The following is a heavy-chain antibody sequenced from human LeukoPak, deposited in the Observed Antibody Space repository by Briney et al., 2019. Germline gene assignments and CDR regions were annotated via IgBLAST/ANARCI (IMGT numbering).Heavy chain of an antibody. V-gene: IGHV5-51*01. Sequence: GASLKISCKGSGSIFTSYWSGWGRRLPGKGLGGVGIIYPGHSDTRYSPSFQGQVPISADKSISTAYLQWSSLKASDTAMYYCARGAQGSYFTAFDIWGQGTMVTVSS. CDR3: ARGAQGSYFTAFDI. CDR1: GSIFTSYW. J-gene: IGHJ3*02. D-gene: IGHD1-26*01. CDR2: IYPGHSDT.